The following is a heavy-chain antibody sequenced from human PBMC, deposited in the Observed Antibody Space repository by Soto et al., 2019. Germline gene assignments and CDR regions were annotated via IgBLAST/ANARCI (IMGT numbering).Heavy chain of an antibody. CDR3: ARDWHPRFDP. V-gene: IGHV1-18*01. CDR2: ISAYNGNT. J-gene: IGHJ5*02. CDR1: GYTFTSYG. Sequence: ASVKVSCKASGYTFTSYGISWVRQAPGQGLEWMGWISAYNGNTNYAQKLQGRVTVTTDTSTTTTYLELRSLKSDDTAVYYCARDWHPRFDPWGPGTLVTVSS.